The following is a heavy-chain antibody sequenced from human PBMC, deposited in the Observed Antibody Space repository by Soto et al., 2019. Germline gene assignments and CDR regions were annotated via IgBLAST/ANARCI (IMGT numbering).Heavy chain of an antibody. CDR3: AKGRGIDD. CDR2: ISGTGSST. V-gene: IGHV3-23*01. CDR1: GFTFSSYT. J-gene: IGHJ4*02. D-gene: IGHD3-10*01. Sequence: EVQLLESGGGLVEPGGSRRLSCAASGFTFSSYTMSWVRQAPGKGLEWVSTISGTGSSTYSADSLKVRFTISRDNSENALYLQMNSLRVEDIAIYYCAKGRGIDDWGKGTLVTVS.